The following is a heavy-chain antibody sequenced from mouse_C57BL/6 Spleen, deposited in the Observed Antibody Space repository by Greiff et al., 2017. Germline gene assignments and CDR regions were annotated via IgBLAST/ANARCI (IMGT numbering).Heavy chain of an antibody. CDR1: GYSFTSYY. V-gene: IGHV1-66*01. CDR2: IYPGSGNT. Sequence: QVQLQQSGPELVKPGASVKISCKASGYSFTSYYIHWVKQRPGQGLEWIGWIYPGSGNTKYNEKFKGKGTLTADTSSSTAYMQLSSLTSEDSAVYYCLITTVVATGAMDYWGQGTSVTVSS. CDR3: LITTVVATGAMDY. D-gene: IGHD1-1*01. J-gene: IGHJ4*01.